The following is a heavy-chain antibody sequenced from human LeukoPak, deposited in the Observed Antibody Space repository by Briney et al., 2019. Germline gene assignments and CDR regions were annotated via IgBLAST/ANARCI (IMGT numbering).Heavy chain of an antibody. CDR2: IIPIFGTA. D-gene: IGHD4-23*01. CDR1: GGTFSSYA. CDR3: ARGSRDGGDY. Sequence: AASVKVSCKASGGTFSSYAISWVRQAPGQGLEWMGGIIPIFGTANYAQKFQGRVTITADESTSTAYMGLSSLRSEDTAVYYCARGSRDGGDYWGQGTLVTVSS. V-gene: IGHV1-69*13. J-gene: IGHJ4*02.